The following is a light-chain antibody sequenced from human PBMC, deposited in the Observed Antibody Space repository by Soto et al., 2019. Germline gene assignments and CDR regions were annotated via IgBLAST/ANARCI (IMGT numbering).Light chain of an antibody. Sequence: DIVMTQSPDSLAVSLGERATINCKSSQNVLYKSNNENYLAWYQQKPGQPPKLLIYWASTRKSGVPDRFSGSWSGSDFTLTISSLQAEDVAVYYCQQDYNTPPYTFGQGTKLEI. J-gene: IGKJ2*01. V-gene: IGKV4-1*01. CDR1: QNVLYKSNNENY. CDR2: WAS. CDR3: QQDYNTPPYT.